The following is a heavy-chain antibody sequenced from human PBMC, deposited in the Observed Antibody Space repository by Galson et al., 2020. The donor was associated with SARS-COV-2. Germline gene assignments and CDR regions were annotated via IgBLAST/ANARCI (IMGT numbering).Heavy chain of an antibody. CDR1: GYTFTSYY. J-gene: IGHJ6*03. D-gene: IGHD3-3*01. V-gene: IGHV1-46*01. CDR3: ARDLSTPSITIFGVVNYYYYYMDV. Sequence: ASVKVSCKASGYTFTSYYMHWVRQAPGQGLEWMGIINPSGGSTSYAQKFQGRVTMTRDTSTSTVYMELSSLRSEDTAVYYCARDLSTPSITIFGVVNYYYYYMDVWGKGTTVTVSS. CDR2: INPSGGST.